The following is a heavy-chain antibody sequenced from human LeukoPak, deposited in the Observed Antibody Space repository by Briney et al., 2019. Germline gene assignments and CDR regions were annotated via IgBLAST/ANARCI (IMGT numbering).Heavy chain of an antibody. CDR2: IYYSGST. V-gene: IGHV4-59*01. CDR3: ARGFDSKSTYFDY. J-gene: IGHJ4*02. D-gene: IGHD5-12*01. CDR1: GGSIRSYF. Sequence: SETLSLTCTVSGGSIRSYFWSWIRQPPGQGLEWIGNIYYSGSTNYNPSLKSRVTISVDTSKNQFSLRLTSVTAADTAVYYCARGFDSKSTYFDYWGQGTLVTVSS.